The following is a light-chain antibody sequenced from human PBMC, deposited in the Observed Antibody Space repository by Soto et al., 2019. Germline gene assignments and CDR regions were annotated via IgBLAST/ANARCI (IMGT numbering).Light chain of an antibody. CDR3: YSYAGSRV. CDR2: EGS. CDR1: SSDVGSYNL. J-gene: IGLJ3*02. V-gene: IGLV2-23*01. Sequence: QSALTQPASVSGSPGQSITISCTGTSSDVGSYNLVSGYQQHPGKAPKLMIYEGSKRPSGVSNRFSGSKSGNTASLTISGLQAGDEADYYGYSYAGSRVFGGGTKLTVL.